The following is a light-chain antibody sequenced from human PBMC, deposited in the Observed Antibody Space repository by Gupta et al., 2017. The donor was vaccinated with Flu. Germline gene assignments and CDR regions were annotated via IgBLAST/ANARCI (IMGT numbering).Light chain of an antibody. CDR1: SSDVGSYNL. V-gene: IGLV2-23*01. CDR2: EAN. CDR3: CSYAGSSTWV. Sequence: QSALTQSASVSGSPGQSITISCTGTSSDVGSYNLVSWYQQHPGKASKLMIYEANKRPSGVSDRFSGSKSGNTASVTISGLQAEDEADYYCCSYAGSSTWVFGGGTKLTVL. J-gene: IGLJ3*02.